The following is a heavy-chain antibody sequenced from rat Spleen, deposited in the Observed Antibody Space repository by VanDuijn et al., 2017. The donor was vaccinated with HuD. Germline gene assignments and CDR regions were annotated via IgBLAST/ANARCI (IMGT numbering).Heavy chain of an antibody. J-gene: IGHJ2*01. CDR3: TRDRGPGVMDA. D-gene: IGHD1-12*01. Sequence: EVQLVESGGVLVQPGRSMKLSCAASGFTFSNYYMAWVRQAPTKGLEWVASITNTGGSTYYPDSVKGRFTISRDNAKSTLYLQMNSLRSEDTATYYCTRDRGPGVMDAWGQGVMVTVSS. CDR1: GFTFSNYY. CDR2: ITNTGGST. V-gene: IGHV5-25*01.